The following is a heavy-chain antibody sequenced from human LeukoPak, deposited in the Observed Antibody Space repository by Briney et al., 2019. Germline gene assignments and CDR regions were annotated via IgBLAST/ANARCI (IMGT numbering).Heavy chain of an antibody. CDR2: IKPDGSET. D-gene: IGHD6-19*01. CDR3: ARRLAVAGVGDS. J-gene: IGHJ5*01. Sequence: GGSLRLSCAASGFTFSSYSMNWVRQAPGKGPEWVASIKPDGSETNYVDSVKGRFTISRDNAKNSLYLQLSALRAEDTAVYSCARRLAVAGVGDSWGQGTLVTVSS. V-gene: IGHV3-7*01. CDR1: GFTFSSYS.